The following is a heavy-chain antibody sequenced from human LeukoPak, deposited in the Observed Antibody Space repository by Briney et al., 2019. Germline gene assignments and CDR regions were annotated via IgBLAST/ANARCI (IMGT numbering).Heavy chain of an antibody. CDR3: ARDDILTGARGLDY. J-gene: IGHJ4*02. CDR2: IWYDGSNK. D-gene: IGHD3-9*01. Sequence: GGSLRLSCAASGFTFSSYGMHWVRQAPGKGLEWVAVIWYDGSNKYYADSVKGRFTISRDNSKNTLYLQMNSLRAEDTAAYYCARDDILTGARGLDYWGQGTLVTVSS. V-gene: IGHV3-33*01. CDR1: GFTFSSYG.